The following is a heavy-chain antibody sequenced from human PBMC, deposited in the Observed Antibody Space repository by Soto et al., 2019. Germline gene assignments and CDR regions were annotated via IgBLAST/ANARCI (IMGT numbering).Heavy chain of an antibody. CDR1: GFTFSGYA. J-gene: IGHJ4*02. Sequence: GGSLRLSCVASGFTFSGYAMSWVRQAPGKGLEWVSAISASGGGTYYADSVKGRFTISRDNPKNTLYMQMNSLRAEDSALYYCAKGRHGDYDYWGQGTLVTVSS. CDR3: AKGRHGDYDY. V-gene: IGHV3-23*01. D-gene: IGHD4-17*01. CDR2: ISASGGGT.